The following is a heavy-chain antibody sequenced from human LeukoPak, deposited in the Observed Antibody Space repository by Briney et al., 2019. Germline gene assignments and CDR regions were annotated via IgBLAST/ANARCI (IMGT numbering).Heavy chain of an antibody. Sequence: GGSLRLSCVASGFSIGPFWMTWVRQAPGKGLEWVANIRGDASRLYYVDSVKGRFAISRDNAKNSLYLQMNSLRAEDTAVYYCASDRGDTAMGRYFDYWGQGTLVTVSS. V-gene: IGHV3-7*01. J-gene: IGHJ4*02. CDR1: GFSIGPFW. D-gene: IGHD5-18*01. CDR3: ASDRGDTAMGRYFDY. CDR2: IRGDASRL.